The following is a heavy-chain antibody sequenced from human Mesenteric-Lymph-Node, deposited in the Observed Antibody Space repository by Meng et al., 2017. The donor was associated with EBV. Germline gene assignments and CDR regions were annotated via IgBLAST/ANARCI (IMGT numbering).Heavy chain of an antibody. J-gene: IGHJ4*02. V-gene: IGHV4-34*02. Sequence: VQLPQWGAGLLKPSETLSLTCGVTGGSFSGYYWSWIRQPPGKGLEWIGEINHSGSTNYNPSLKSRVTISVDTSKNQFSLKLSSVTAADTAVYYCARGGVLSYYALDYWGQGTLVTVSS. CDR3: ARGGVLSYYALDY. D-gene: IGHD1-26*01. CDR2: INHSGST. CDR1: GGSFSGYY.